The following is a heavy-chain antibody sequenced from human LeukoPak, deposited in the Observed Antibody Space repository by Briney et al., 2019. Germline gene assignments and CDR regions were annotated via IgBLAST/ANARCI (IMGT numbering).Heavy chain of an antibody. CDR3: ARVFYDYVWGSYRGGEIDY. J-gene: IGHJ4*02. CDR1: GYTFTSYD. CDR2: MNPNSGNT. D-gene: IGHD3-16*02. V-gene: IGHV1-8*01. Sequence: ASVKVSCKASGYTFTSYDINWVRQATGQGLEWMGWMNPNSGNTGYAQKFQGRVTMTRNTSISTAYMELSSLRSEDTAVYYCARVFYDYVWGSYRGGEIDYWGQGTLVTVSS.